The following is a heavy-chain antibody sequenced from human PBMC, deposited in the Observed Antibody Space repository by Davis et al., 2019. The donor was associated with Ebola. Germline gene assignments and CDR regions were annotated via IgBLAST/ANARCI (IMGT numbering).Heavy chain of an antibody. V-gene: IGHV4-39*01. CDR3: ARHRTDVGALFYAFDY. Sequence: MPSETLSLTCTVSGGSVSSGGYYWTWIRQPPGKGLEWIGEINHDGNSNYNPSLKSRLTVSLDTSRNQFSLKLSAVTAADTAVYYCARHRTDVGALFYAFDYWGQGTLVTVSS. J-gene: IGHJ4*02. D-gene: IGHD2/OR15-2a*01. CDR2: INHDGNS. CDR1: GGSVSSGGYY.